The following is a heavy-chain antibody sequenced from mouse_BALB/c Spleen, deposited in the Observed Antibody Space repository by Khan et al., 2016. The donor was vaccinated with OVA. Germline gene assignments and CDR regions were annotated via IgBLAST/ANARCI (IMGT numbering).Heavy chain of an antibody. Sequence: QVRLQQSGAELAKPGASVKMSCKASGYTFTSYWMHWVKQRPGQGLEWIGYINPSTGYTEYNQKFKDKATLTADKSSSTAYMQLNSLTSEDSAVYYCANRGSSSAWLTYWGQGTLVTVSA. D-gene: IGHD1-1*01. V-gene: IGHV1-7*01. CDR3: ANRGSSSAWLTY. CDR2: INPSTGYT. CDR1: GYTFTSYW. J-gene: IGHJ3*01.